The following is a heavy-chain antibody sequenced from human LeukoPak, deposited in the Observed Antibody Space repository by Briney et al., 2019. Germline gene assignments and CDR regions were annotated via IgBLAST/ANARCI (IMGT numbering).Heavy chain of an antibody. CDR1: GFTCSDYS. D-gene: IGHD3-22*01. V-gene: IGHV3-21*01. CDR3: ARGPTMKMDV. Sequence: GGTLRLSCEVSGFTCSDYSMNWVRQAPGKGLEWVSSINSRSSYVYYADSVKGRFTISRDNAKNSLYLQMNSLRAEDTAVYYCARGPTMKMDVWGKGTTVTVSS. CDR2: INSRSSYV. J-gene: IGHJ6*04.